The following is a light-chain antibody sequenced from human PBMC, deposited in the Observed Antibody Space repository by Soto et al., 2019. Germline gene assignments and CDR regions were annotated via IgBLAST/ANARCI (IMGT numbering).Light chain of an antibody. CDR2: GAS. Sequence: EIVMTQSPATLSVSPGERATVSCRASQSVDSNLAWYQQKPGQAPRLLIYGASTRATGIPARFSGSGSGTEFTLTISSLQSEDFVVYYCQQYDTWPRAFGQGTKVEI. V-gene: IGKV3-15*01. CDR1: QSVDSN. CDR3: QQYDTWPRA. J-gene: IGKJ1*01.